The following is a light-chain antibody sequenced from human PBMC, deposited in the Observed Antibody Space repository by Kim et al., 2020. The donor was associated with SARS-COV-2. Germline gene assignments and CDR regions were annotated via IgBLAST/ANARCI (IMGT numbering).Light chain of an antibody. Sequence: SASVGDSVTNTGRASQAIGNYLVWLQQKPGKGPKRLIYAASTLESGVPSRFSGSGSGTEFTLTISSLQPEDSATYFCLQHNVYPLTFGGGTKLEI. CDR1: QAIGNY. CDR3: LQHNVYPLT. V-gene: IGKV1-17*03. J-gene: IGKJ4*01. CDR2: AAS.